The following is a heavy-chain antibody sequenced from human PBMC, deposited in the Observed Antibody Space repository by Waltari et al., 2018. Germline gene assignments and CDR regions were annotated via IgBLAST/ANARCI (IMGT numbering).Heavy chain of an antibody. J-gene: IGHJ4*02. D-gene: IGHD2-2*01. CDR3: ARQVCSSTSCPFDY. V-gene: IGHV4-38-2*01. Sequence: QVQLQESGPGLVKPSETLSLTCAVSGYSISSGYYWGWIRQHPGKGLEWIGSIYHSGSTYYNPSLKSRVTISVDTSKNQFSRKLSSVTAADTAVYYCARQVCSSTSCPFDYWGQGTLVTVSS. CDR2: IYHSGST. CDR1: GYSISSGYY.